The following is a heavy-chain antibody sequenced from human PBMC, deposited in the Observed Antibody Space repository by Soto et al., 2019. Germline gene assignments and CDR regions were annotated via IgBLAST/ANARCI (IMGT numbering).Heavy chain of an antibody. CDR2: MNPNSGNT. CDR3: ARDTSSRGSLCLDY. V-gene: IGHV1-8*01. D-gene: IGHD2-15*01. Sequence: QVQLVQSGAEVKKPGASVKVSCKASGYTFTSYDINWVRQATGQGLEWMGWMNPNSGNTVYAQKFQGRVTMNRNTSISTSYMEMSTLRSEVASVYYSARDTSSRGSLCLDYWGPGTVVTVSS. J-gene: IGHJ4*02. CDR1: GYTFTSYD.